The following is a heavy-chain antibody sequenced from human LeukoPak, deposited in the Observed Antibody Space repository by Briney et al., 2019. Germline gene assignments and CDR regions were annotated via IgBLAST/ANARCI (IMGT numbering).Heavy chain of an antibody. J-gene: IGHJ5*02. CDR1: GYTFTSYD. D-gene: IGHD3-22*01. CDR3: AGGRGMIVSGWFDP. CDR2: MNPNSGNT. Sequence: ASVKVSCKASGYTFTSYDINWVRQATGQGLEWMGWMNPNSGNTGYAQKFQGRVTMTRNTSISTAYMELSGLRSEDTAVYYCAGGRGMIVSGWFDPWGQGTLVTVSS. V-gene: IGHV1-8*01.